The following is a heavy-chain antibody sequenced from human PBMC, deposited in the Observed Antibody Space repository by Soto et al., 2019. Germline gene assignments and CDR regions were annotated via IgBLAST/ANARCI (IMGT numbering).Heavy chain of an antibody. CDR1: GGTFSSYA. CDR2: IIPIFGTA. V-gene: IGHV1-69*13. D-gene: IGHD2-15*01. CDR3: ARSGYGGNAWFDP. J-gene: IGHJ5*02. Sequence: ASVKVSCKASGGTFSSYAISWVRQAPGQGLEWMGGIIPIFGTANYAQKFQGRVTITADESTSTAYMELSSLRSEDTAVYYCARSGYGGNAWFDPWGQGTLVTVSS.